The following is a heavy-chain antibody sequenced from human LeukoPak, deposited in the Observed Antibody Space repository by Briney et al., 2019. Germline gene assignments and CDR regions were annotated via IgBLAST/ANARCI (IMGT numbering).Heavy chain of an antibody. CDR1: GLNFSVYY. Sequence: GGSLRLSCAASGLNFSVYYMTWIRQAPGNGLEAPGNGLGWLSHISKTGTTIYYADSVKGRFTISRDNAKNSLYLHMNSLRADDTAVYYCVAGVALDYWGQGALVTVSS. CDR3: VAGVALDY. V-gene: IGHV3-11*01. D-gene: IGHD3-3*01. CDR2: ISKTGTTI. J-gene: IGHJ4*02.